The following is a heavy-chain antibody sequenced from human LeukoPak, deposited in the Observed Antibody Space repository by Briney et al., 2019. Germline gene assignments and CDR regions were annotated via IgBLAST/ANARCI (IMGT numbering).Heavy chain of an antibody. CDR2: IYYSGST. Sequence: PSETLSLTCIVSGGSIRSNSYYWGWIRQPPGKGLEWIGNIYYSGSTYYHPSLKSRVIISVDTSQHQFSLKLSSVTAADTAVYYCARQEGLSGSYPDYYSMDVWGRGTTVTVSS. D-gene: IGHD1-26*01. CDR1: GGSIRSNSYY. J-gene: IGHJ6*02. CDR3: ARQEGLSGSYPDYYSMDV. V-gene: IGHV4-39*01.